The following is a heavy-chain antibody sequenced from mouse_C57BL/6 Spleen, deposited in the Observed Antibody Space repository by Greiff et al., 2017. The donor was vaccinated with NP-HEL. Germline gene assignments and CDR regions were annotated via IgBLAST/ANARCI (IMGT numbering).Heavy chain of an antibody. D-gene: IGHD1-1*01. V-gene: IGHV1-81*01. CDR1: GYTFTSYG. J-gene: IGHJ4*01. Sequence: QVQLKESGAELARPGASVKLSCKASGYTFTSYGISWVKQRTGQGLEWIGEIYPRSGNTYYNEKFKGKATLTADKSSSTAYMELRSLTSEDSAVYFCARQSTVVEHYAMDYWGQGTSVTVSS. CDR3: ARQSTVVEHYAMDY. CDR2: IYPRSGNT.